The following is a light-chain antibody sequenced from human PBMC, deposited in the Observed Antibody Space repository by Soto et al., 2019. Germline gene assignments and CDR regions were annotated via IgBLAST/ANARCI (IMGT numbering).Light chain of an antibody. J-gene: IGKJ1*01. V-gene: IGKV3-20*01. CDR1: QSVSSSY. CDR2: GTS. Sequence: EIVLTQSPGTLSLSPADRATLFCRASQSVSSSYLAWYQQKPGQAPRLLIFGTSSRATGIPDRFSGSGSGTDFTLTISRLEPEDFAVYYCQQYGSSPRTFGQGTKVEVK. CDR3: QQYGSSPRT.